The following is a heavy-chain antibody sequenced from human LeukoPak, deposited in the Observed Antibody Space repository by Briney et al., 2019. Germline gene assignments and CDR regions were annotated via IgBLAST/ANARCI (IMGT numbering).Heavy chain of an antibody. J-gene: IGHJ4*02. D-gene: IGHD1-14*01. V-gene: IGHV4-31*03. CDR1: GGSISSGGYY. Sequence: SETLSLTCTVSGGSISSGGYYWSWIRQHPGKGLEWIGYIYYSGSTYYNPSLKSRVTISVDTSKNQFSLKLSSVTAADTAVYYCAKLHNLNSDYWGQGTLVTVSS. CDR3: AKLHNLNSDY. CDR2: IYYSGST.